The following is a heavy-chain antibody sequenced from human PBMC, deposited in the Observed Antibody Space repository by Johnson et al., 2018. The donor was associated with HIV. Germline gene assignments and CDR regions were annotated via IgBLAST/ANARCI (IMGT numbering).Heavy chain of an antibody. D-gene: IGHD5-12*01. Sequence: VQLVESGGALVQPGGSLGLSCAVSGFTFSNFWMSWVRQAPGKGLEWVANIKEDGSEKHYVDSVKGRFTISRDNAKNLLYLQMDSLIVEDTAVYYCAKDLATANVYDAFDIWGQGTMVTVSS. CDR3: AKDLATANVYDAFDI. CDR1: GFTFSNFW. V-gene: IGHV3-7*01. CDR2: IKEDGSEK. J-gene: IGHJ3*02.